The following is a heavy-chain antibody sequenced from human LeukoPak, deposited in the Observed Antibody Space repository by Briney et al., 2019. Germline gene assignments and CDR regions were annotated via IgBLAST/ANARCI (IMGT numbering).Heavy chain of an antibody. CDR2: TSDNGGDT. D-gene: IGHD7-27*01. CDR1: GFTFSKYA. V-gene: IGHV3-23*01. J-gene: IGHJ4*02. Sequence: GGSLRLSCAVSGFTFSKYAMTWVRQAPGKGLEWVSSTSDNGGDTYYADSVEGRFTISRDNAKNSLYLQMDSLRADDTAVYYCARGNWAEDGYFDYWGQGTLVTVSS. CDR3: ARGNWAEDGYFDY.